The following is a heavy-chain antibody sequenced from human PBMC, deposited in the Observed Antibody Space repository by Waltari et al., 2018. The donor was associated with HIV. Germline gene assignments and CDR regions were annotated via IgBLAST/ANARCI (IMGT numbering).Heavy chain of an antibody. CDR2: ISSSSSYI. J-gene: IGHJ4*02. CDR3: ARYNSSGYYFDY. CDR1: VFPFRSYS. Sequence: EVQLVESGGGLVKPGGSLRLSCAASVFPFRSYSLIWVRQAPGKGLEWVSSISSSSSYIYYADSVKGRFTISRDNAKNSLYLQMNSLRAEDTAVYYCARYNSSGYYFDYWGQGTLVTVSS. D-gene: IGHD3-22*01. V-gene: IGHV3-21*01.